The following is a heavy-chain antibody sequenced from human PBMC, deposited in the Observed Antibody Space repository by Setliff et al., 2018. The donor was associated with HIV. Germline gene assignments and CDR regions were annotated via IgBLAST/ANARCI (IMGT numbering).Heavy chain of an antibody. CDR2: IWYDGSNK. CDR3: ASARIPTGGTSTSFDS. Sequence: GSLRLSCAASGFTFRNYGMHWVRQAPGKGLEWVAIIWYDGSNKYYTDSVKGRFTISRNNSKNTLYLQLDSLRTEDTAVYYCASARIPTGGTSTSFDSWGQGTLVTVSS. CDR1: GFTFRNYG. V-gene: IGHV3-30*02. D-gene: IGHD1-1*01. J-gene: IGHJ4*02.